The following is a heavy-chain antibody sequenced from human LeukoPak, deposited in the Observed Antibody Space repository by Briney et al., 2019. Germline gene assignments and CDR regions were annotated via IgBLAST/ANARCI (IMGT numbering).Heavy chain of an antibody. CDR3: ARASNLLRGTTSVFDY. CDR1: GGSISSSSYY. CDR2: IYTSGTT. D-gene: IGHD1-7*01. J-gene: IGHJ4*02. Sequence: SETLSLTCTVSGGSISSSSYYWGWIRQPAGKGLEWIGRIYTSGTTNYNPSLKSRVTMSVDTSKNQFSLKLSSVTAADTAVYYCARASNLLRGTTSVFDYWGQGTLVTVSS. V-gene: IGHV4-61*02.